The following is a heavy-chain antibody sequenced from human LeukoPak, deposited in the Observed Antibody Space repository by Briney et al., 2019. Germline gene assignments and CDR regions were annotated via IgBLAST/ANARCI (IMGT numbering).Heavy chain of an antibody. D-gene: IGHD2-2*01. V-gene: IGHV4-34*01. CDR1: GSSFSGYY. CDR2: IHHSGST. CDR3: ARGLPYYYYIDV. Sequence: SETLSLTCAVCGSSFSGYYWSWIRHPPGKGLAWIGEIHHSGSTNYNPSLKSRVTISVDTSKNQFSLKLSSVIAADTAVYYCARGLPYYYYIDVWGKGTTVTVSS. J-gene: IGHJ6*03.